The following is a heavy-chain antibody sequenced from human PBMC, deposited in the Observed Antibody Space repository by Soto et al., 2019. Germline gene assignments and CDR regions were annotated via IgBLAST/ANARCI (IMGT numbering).Heavy chain of an antibody. CDR2: IKQDGSEK. D-gene: IGHD3-9*01. J-gene: IGHJ4*02. Sequence: EVQLVESGGGLVQPGGSLRLTCAASGFTFSSYWMSWVRQAPGKGLEWVANIKQDGSEKYYVDSVKGRFTISRDNAKNSLYLQMNSLRAEDTAVYYCARDHYDLLTGYWPYYFDYWRQGTLVTVSS. CDR1: GFTFSSYW. V-gene: IGHV3-7*01. CDR3: ARDHYDLLTGYWPYYFDY.